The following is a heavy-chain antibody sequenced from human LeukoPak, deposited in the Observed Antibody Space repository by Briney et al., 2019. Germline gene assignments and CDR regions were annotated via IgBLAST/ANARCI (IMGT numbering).Heavy chain of an antibody. CDR3: AKSGQYCSGGSCQNWFDP. V-gene: IGHV3-9*01. D-gene: IGHD2-15*01. J-gene: IGHJ5*02. CDR2: ISWDSGNT. CDR1: GFTFGTYA. Sequence: GRSLRLSCAASGFTFGTYAMHWVRQAPGKGLEWVSGISWDSGNTHYADSVKGRFTISGDNAKNSLYLQMNSLRVEDTALYYCAKSGQYCSGGSCQNWFDPWGQGTLVTVSS.